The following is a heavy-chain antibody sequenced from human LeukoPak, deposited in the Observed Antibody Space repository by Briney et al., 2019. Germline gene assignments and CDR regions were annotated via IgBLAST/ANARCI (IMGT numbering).Heavy chain of an antibody. Sequence: PGGSLRLSCAASGFTFDDYAMHWVRQAPGKGLEWVANIKQDGSEKYYVDSVKGRFTISRDNAKNSLYLQMNSLRAEDTAVYYCAREYCSSTSCSRYYYYYMDVWGKGTTVTVSS. D-gene: IGHD2-2*01. CDR3: AREYCSSTSCSRYYYYYMDV. J-gene: IGHJ6*03. CDR1: GFTFDDYA. CDR2: IKQDGSEK. V-gene: IGHV3-7*01.